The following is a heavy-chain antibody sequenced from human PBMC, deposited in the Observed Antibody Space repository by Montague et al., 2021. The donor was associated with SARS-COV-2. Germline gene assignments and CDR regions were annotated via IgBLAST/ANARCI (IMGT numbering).Heavy chain of an antibody. Sequence: SLRLSCAASGFTFSSYSMNWVRQAPGKGLEWVSYISSSSSTIYYADSVKGRFTISRGNAKNSLYLQMNSLRDEDTAVYYCARDLGLVPAMVYYYYGMDVWGQGTTVTVSS. CDR2: ISSSSSTI. V-gene: IGHV3-48*02. CDR1: GFTFSSYS. CDR3: ARDLGLVPAMVYYYYGMDV. D-gene: IGHD5-18*01. J-gene: IGHJ6*02.